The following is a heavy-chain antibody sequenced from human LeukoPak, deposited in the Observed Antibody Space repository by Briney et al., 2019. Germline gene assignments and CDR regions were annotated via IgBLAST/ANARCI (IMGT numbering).Heavy chain of an antibody. CDR1: GFTFDDYA. D-gene: IGHD5/OR15-5a*01. J-gene: IGHJ6*03. Sequence: GGSLRLSCAASGFTFDDYAMHWVRQAPGKGLEWVSGITWNSGSIGYADSVKGRFTISRDNAKNSLYLQMNSLRAEDMTLYYCAKSGGSVYDSRYYSYYYMDVWGKGTTVTVSS. CDR2: ITWNSGSI. V-gene: IGHV3-9*03. CDR3: AKSGGSVYDSRYYSYYYMDV.